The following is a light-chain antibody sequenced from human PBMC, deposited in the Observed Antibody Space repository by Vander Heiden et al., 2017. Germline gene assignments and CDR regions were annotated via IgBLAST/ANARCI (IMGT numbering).Light chain of an antibody. CDR3: QQYNAYSGT. CDR2: RAS. V-gene: IGKV1-5*03. J-gene: IGKJ1*01. Sequence: DIQMTQSPSTLSASVGDRVTITCRASQSIRSWLAWYQQKPGQAPKLLIYRASTLESGVPSRFSGSGSETEITLTITSLQPDDFATYYCQQYNAYSGTFGQGTKVEVK. CDR1: QSIRSW.